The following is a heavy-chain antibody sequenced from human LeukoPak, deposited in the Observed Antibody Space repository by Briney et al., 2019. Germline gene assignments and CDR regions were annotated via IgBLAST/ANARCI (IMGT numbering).Heavy chain of an antibody. V-gene: IGHV5-51*01. CDR2: IYPGDSDT. Sequence: GESLKISCKGSGYRFTSYWIAWVRQMPGKGLEWMGIIYPGDSDTRYSPSFQGQVTISADKSISTAYLQWSSLKSPDTASYYCARQSPLWYFDLWGRGTLVTVSS. CDR3: ARQSPLWYFDL. J-gene: IGHJ2*01. CDR1: GYRFTSYW.